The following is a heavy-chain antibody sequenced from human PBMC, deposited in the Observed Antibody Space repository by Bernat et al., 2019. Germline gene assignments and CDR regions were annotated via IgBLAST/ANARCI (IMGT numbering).Heavy chain of an antibody. J-gene: IGHJ4*02. Sequence: QVQLVESGGGVVQPGRSLRLSCAASGFTFSSYGMHWVRQAPGKGLEWVAVISYDGSNKYYADSVKGRFTISRDNSKNMLYLQMNSLRAEDTAVYYCAKEYGDYGWFDYWGQGTLVTVSS. V-gene: IGHV3-30*18. CDR2: ISYDGSNK. CDR1: GFTFSSYG. D-gene: IGHD4-17*01. CDR3: AKEYGDYGWFDY.